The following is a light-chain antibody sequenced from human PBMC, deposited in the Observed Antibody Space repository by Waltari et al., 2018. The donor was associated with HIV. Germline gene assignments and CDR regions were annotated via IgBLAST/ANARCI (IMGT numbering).Light chain of an antibody. CDR1: QSVRRSY. CDR3: HQYGSSPYT. Sequence: EIVLTQSPGTLSLSPGDRATLPCRAGQSVRRSYLAWYQQKAGQAPMLLTDGASSSATCIPDRFSGSGSGTDFTLTIIRLEPDDFAVYYCHQYGSSPYTFGQGTKLEIK. V-gene: IGKV3-20*01. J-gene: IGKJ2*01. CDR2: GAS.